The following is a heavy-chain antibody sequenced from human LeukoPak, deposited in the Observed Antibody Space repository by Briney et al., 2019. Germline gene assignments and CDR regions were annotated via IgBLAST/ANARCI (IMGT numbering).Heavy chain of an antibody. CDR3: CTSDDAFDI. CDR2: IYHSGST. CDR1: GGSISSGGYS. V-gene: IGHV4-30-2*01. Sequence: SETLSLTCAVSGGSISSGGYSWSWIRQPPGKGLEWIGYIYHSGSTYYNPSLKSRVTISVDRSKNQFSLKLSSVTAADTAVYYCCTSDDAFDIWGQGTMVTVSS. J-gene: IGHJ3*02.